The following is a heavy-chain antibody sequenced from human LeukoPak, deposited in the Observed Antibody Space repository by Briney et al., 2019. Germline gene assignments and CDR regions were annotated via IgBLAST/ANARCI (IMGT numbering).Heavy chain of an antibody. CDR3: ATEDIYSNYGRALDY. J-gene: IGHJ4*02. CDR1: GGSFSGYY. CDR2: INHSGST. Sequence: SETLSLTCAVYGGSFSGYYWSWIRQPPGKGLEWIGEINHSGSTNYNPSLKSRVTISVDTSKNQFSLKLSSVTAEDTAVYYCATEDIYSNYGRALDYWGQGTLVTVSS. V-gene: IGHV4-34*01. D-gene: IGHD4-11*01.